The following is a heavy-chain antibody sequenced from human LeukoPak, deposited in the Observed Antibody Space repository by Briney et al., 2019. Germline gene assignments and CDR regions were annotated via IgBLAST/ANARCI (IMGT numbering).Heavy chain of an antibody. Sequence: SETLSLTCTVSGGSISSSSYYWGWIRQPPGKGLEWIGSIYYRGSTYYNPSLKRRVTISVDTSKNQFSLKLSSVTAADTAVYYCARDPYDFWSGYWGGNYYYYYMDVWGKGTTVTVSS. J-gene: IGHJ6*03. CDR3: ARDPYDFWSGYWGGNYYYYYMDV. V-gene: IGHV4-39*07. CDR1: GGSISSSSYY. CDR2: IYYRGST. D-gene: IGHD3-3*01.